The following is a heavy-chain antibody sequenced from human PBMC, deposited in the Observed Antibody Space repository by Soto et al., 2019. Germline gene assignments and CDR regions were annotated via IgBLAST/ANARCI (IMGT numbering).Heavy chain of an antibody. Sequence: QVQLVQSGAEVKKPGASVKVSCKASGYTFTSYGISWVRQAPGQGLEWMGWISAYNGNTNYAQKLQGRVTMTTDTSTSTAYMELRSLRSDDKAVYYCARDGTYCSSTSCYPSPGNYYYYYGMDVWGQGTTVTVSS. CDR3: ARDGTYCSSTSCYPSPGNYYYYYGMDV. J-gene: IGHJ6*02. V-gene: IGHV1-18*01. CDR2: ISAYNGNT. D-gene: IGHD2-2*01. CDR1: GYTFTSYG.